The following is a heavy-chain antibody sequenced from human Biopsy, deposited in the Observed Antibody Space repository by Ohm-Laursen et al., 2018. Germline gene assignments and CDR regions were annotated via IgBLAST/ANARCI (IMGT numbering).Heavy chain of an antibody. CDR1: GDSVTKYY. CDR3: ARDSGILNYGNFKYYHYYGMDV. Sequence: GTLSRTCTVSGDSVTKYYWSWIRQPPGQGLEWIGHIYYSVMTNYNPSLQSRVSTSVDTSRNQDSLTLSSVTAADTAVYYCARDSGILNYGNFKYYHYYGMDVWGQGTKVTVSS. D-gene: IGHD4-11*01. V-gene: IGHV4-59*02. J-gene: IGHJ6*02. CDR2: IYYSVMT.